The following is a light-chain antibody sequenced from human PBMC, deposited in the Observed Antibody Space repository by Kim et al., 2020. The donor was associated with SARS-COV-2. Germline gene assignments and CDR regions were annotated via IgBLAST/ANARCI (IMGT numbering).Light chain of an antibody. CDR1: QSVSSY. V-gene: IGKV3-11*01. Sequence: EIVLTQSPATLSLSPGERATLSCRASQSVSSYLAWYQQKPGQAPRLLIYDASNRATDIPARFSGSGSGTDFTLTISSLEPEDFAVYYCQQRSNWPQVFGQETRLEIK. CDR2: DAS. J-gene: IGKJ5*01. CDR3: QQRSNWPQV.